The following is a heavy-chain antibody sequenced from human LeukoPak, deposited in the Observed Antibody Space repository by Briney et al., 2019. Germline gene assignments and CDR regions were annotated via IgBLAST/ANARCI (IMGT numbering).Heavy chain of an antibody. CDR1: GFTFSSYE. V-gene: IGHV3-21*01. CDR2: ISSSSSYI. D-gene: IGHD6-13*01. CDR3: ARDGRPAAPTRYNWFDP. Sequence: AGGSLRLSCAASGFTFSSYEMNWVRQAPGKGLEWVSSISSSSSYIYYADSVKGRFTISRDNAKNSLYLQMNSLRAEDTAVYYCARDGRPAAPTRYNWFDPWGQGTLVTVSS. J-gene: IGHJ5*02.